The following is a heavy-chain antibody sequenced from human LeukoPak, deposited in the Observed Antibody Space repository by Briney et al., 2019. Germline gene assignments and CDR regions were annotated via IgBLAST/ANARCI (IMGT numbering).Heavy chain of an antibody. CDR2: INHSGST. CDR3: ARERRFFWSTTFDY. V-gene: IGHV4-34*01. Sequence: PGGSLRLSCAASGFTVSSNYMSWIRQPPGKGLEWIGEINHSGSTNYNPSLKSRVTISVDTSKNQFSLKLSSVTAADTAVYYCARERRFFWSTTFDYWGQGTLVTVSS. CDR1: GFTVSSNY. D-gene: IGHD3-3*01. J-gene: IGHJ4*02.